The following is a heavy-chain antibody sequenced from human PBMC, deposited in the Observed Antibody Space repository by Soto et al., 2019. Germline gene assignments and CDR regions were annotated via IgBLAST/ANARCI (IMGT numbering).Heavy chain of an antibody. V-gene: IGHV1-18*01. CDR2: ISAYNGNT. D-gene: IGHD6-13*01. J-gene: IGHJ6*02. Sequence: ASVKVSCKASGYTFTSYGISWVRQAPGQGLEWMGWISAYNGNTNYAQKLQGRVTMTTDTSTSTAYMELRSLRSDDTAVYYCARVTVRSSSWSPPAYGMDVWGQGTTVTVSS. CDR3: ARVTVRSSSWSPPAYGMDV. CDR1: GYTFTSYG.